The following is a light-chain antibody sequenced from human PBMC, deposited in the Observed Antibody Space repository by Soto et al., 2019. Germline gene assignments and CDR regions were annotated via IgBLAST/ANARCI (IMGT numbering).Light chain of an antibody. CDR2: GAS. V-gene: IGKV3-15*01. CDR1: KVVITN. J-gene: IGKJ4*01. CDR3: QQYDVWPALT. Sequence: EKALTQSPVTLSLSQGRRATLSCRAGKVVITNLAWYQQRPGKAPRLLIYGASTRASGVPDRFSGSGSGTEFILTISSLQSEDSAVYYCQQYDVWPALTFGGGTKVDIK.